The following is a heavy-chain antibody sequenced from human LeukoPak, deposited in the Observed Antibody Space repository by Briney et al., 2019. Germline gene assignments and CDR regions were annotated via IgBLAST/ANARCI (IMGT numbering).Heavy chain of an antibody. CDR2: IRSKANSYAT. CDR1: GFTFNTYT. CDR3: TRLDSSGYYFV. D-gene: IGHD3-22*01. J-gene: IGHJ4*02. Sequence: GESLRLSCAASGFTFNTYTMYWVRQASGKGLEWVGRIRSKANSYATAYAASVKGRFTISRDDSKNTAYLQMNSLKTEDTAVYYCTRLDSSGYYFVWGQGTLVTVSS. V-gene: IGHV3-73*01.